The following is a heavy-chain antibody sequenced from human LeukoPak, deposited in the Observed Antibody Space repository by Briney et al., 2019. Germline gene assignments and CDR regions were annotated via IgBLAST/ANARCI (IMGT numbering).Heavy chain of an antibody. CDR3: AKGYSHGYVIDY. V-gene: IGHV3-9*01. D-gene: IGHD5-18*01. CDR1: GFTFDDYA. Sequence: GGSLRLSCAASGFTFDDYAMHWVRQAPGKGLEWVSGISWNSGSIGYADSVKGRFTISRDNAKNSLYLQMNSLRAEDTALYYCAKGYSHGYVIDYWGQGTLVTVSS. J-gene: IGHJ4*02. CDR2: ISWNSGSI.